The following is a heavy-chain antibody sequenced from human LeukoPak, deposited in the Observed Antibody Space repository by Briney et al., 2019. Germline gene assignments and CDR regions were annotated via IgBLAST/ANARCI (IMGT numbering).Heavy chain of an antibody. V-gene: IGHV3-74*03. CDR1: GFTFSSYC. J-gene: IGHJ4*02. CDR3: ARGLGYCTSTTCLLPFDY. Sequence: PGGCLRLSCAASGFTFSSYCMHWVRQAPGKGLVWVSRINTDGSTTTYADSVKGRFTVSRDNSKNTLYLQMNSLRAEDTAMYYCARGLGYCTSTTCLLPFDYWGQGTLVTVSS. CDR2: INTDGSTT. D-gene: IGHD2-2*01.